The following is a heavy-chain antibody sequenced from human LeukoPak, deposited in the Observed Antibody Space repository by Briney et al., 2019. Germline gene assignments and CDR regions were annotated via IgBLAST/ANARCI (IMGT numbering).Heavy chain of an antibody. V-gene: IGHV3-23*01. CDR3: AKTWGSKGRRDYYFDY. Sequence: GGSLRLSCAASGFTFSSYAMSWVRQAPGKGLEWVSAISGSGGSTYYADSAKGRFTISRDNSKNTLYPQMNSLRAEDTAVYYCAKTWGSKGRRDYYFDYWGQGILVTVSS. CDR2: ISGSGGST. CDR1: GFTFSSYA. J-gene: IGHJ4*02. D-gene: IGHD7-27*01.